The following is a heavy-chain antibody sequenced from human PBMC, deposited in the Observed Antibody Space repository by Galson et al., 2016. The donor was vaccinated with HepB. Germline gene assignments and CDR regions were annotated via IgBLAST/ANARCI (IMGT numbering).Heavy chain of an antibody. V-gene: IGHV5-51*01. J-gene: IGHJ1*01. CDR1: GYTFSDYW. D-gene: IGHD3-10*01. CDR3: ARRFFSTDYIEH. Sequence: QSGAEVTKPGESLRISCKGSGYTFSDYWIVWVRQMPGKGLEWMGNIYPGDSDTRYNPSFQGQVTISADKSISTSYLPWSSLKASDPAMYYCARRFFSTDYIEHWGQGTLVTVSS. CDR2: IYPGDSDT.